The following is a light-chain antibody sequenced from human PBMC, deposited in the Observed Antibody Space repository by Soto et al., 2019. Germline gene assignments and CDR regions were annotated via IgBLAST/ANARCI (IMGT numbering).Light chain of an antibody. V-gene: IGLV2-23*01. CDR2: EGI. Sequence: QSALAQPASVSGSRGQSITISCTGTSSEIGTYNIVSWDQHYPGKAPKLRIYEGIKRPSGVSNRFSGSKSGTTAFLTISRLQAVDEAVYYCGSYAASCTANSVF. CDR1: SSEIGTYNI. CDR3: GSYAASCTANSV. J-gene: IGLJ1*01.